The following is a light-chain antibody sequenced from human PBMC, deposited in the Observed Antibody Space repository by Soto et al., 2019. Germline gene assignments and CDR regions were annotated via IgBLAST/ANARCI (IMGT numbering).Light chain of an antibody. V-gene: IGKV2-30*02. CDR3: MQGITFT. Sequence: IVLTQSPLSLPVTLRQPASISCSSSQSLVHSDGNTYLNWFQQRPGQSPRRLIYKASNRDSGVPDRFSGSGSGTDFTLSISRVEADDVGVYYCMQGITFTFGQGTKVDIK. CDR2: KAS. CDR1: QSLVHSDGNTY. J-gene: IGKJ1*01.